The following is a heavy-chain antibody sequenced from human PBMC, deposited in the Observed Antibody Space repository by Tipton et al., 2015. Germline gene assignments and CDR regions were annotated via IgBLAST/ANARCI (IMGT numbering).Heavy chain of an antibody. D-gene: IGHD3-22*01. V-gene: IGHV1-18*01. J-gene: IGHJ3*02. Sequence: QLVQSGVEVKKPGASVKVSCKASGYIFSSYGISWVRQAPGQGLEWMGWISGYNGDTNYAQKFQGRVTMTTVTSTRTAYMELRGLRSDDTAVYYCARPGYHDTSGYYDPSAFDIWGQGTMVTVSS. CDR1: GYIFSSYG. CDR3: ARPGYHDTSGYYDPSAFDI. CDR2: ISGYNGDT.